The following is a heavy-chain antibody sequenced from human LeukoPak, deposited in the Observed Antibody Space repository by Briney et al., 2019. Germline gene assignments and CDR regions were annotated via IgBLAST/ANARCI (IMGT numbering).Heavy chain of an antibody. CDR2: ISGGGGST. CDR3: AKDDSSGYYPLWV. D-gene: IGHD3-22*01. V-gene: IGHV3-23*01. Sequence: GGSLRLSCAASGFTFNNHAMSWVRQAPGKGLEWVSAISGGGGSTYYADSVKGRFTISRDNSKNTLYLQMNSLRAEDTAVYYCAKDDSSGYYPLWVWGQGTLVTVSS. CDR1: GFTFNNHA. J-gene: IGHJ4*02.